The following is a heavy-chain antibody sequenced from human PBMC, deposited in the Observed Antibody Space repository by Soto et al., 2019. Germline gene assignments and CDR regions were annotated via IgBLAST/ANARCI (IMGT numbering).Heavy chain of an antibody. CDR1: GYPVTAYY. D-gene: IGHD3-3*01. Sequence: QLHLVQSGAVVKKPGASVTVSCSASGYPVTAYYMHWVRQAPGRGLEWMGGINPATGAAKYTQTFQGRVTIARNTSTSTVFMDLSGLTSEDTAVFSFPRGGGVGVAGSAAFDMWGQGTLVTVSS. CDR3: PRGGGVGVAGSAAFDM. J-gene: IGHJ3*02. CDR2: INPATGAA. V-gene: IGHV1-2*02.